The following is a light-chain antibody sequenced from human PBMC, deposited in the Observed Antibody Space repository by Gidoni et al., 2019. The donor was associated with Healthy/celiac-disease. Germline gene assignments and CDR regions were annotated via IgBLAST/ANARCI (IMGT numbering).Light chain of an antibody. CDR2: KAS. J-gene: IGKJ1*01. CDR1: QSISSW. CDR3: QQYNRYSWT. Sequence: DIQMTQSPSTRSASVGDRVNITCRASQSISSWLAWYQQKTGKAPKLLIYKASSLESGVPSRFSGSGSGTEFTLTISSLQPDDFATYYCQQYNRYSWTFGQGTKVEIK. V-gene: IGKV1-5*03.